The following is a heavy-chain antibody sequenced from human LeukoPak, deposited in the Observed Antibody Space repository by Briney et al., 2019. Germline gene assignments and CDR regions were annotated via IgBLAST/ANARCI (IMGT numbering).Heavy chain of an antibody. D-gene: IGHD3-22*01. CDR1: GGTFSSYA. CDR2: IIPIFGTA. Sequence: SVKVSCKASGGTFSSYAISWVRQAPGQGLEWMGGIIPIFGTANYAQKFQGRVTITADESTSTAYMELSSLRSEDTAVYYCARDYYDCSGYSTRYFDYWGQGTLVTVSS. J-gene: IGHJ4*02. CDR3: ARDYYDCSGYSTRYFDY. V-gene: IGHV1-69*13.